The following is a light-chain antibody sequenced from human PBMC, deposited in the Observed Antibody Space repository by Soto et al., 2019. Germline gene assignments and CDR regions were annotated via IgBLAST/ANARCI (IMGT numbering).Light chain of an antibody. Sequence: QSVLTQPASVSGSPGQSITLSCTGTSSDVGGYNYVSWYQQHPGKAPKFMIYDVSNRPSGVSNRFSGSKSGNTASLTISGLQAEDEDDYCCCSYTIRNTRQIVFGTGTKVTVL. CDR2: DVS. V-gene: IGLV2-14*01. J-gene: IGLJ1*01. CDR1: SSDVGGYNY. CDR3: CSYTIRNTRQIV.